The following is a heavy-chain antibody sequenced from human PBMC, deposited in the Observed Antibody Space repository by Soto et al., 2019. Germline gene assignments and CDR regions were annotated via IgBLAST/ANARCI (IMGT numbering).Heavy chain of an antibody. Sequence: PSETXSLTCTVSGGSISSSNWWSWVRQPPGKGLEWIGEIYHLGSTNYNPSLKSRVTMSVDTSKNQFSLTLNSVTAADTATYYCARGGISHWAYFYYMDVWDRGTTVTVSS. CDR3: ARGGISHWAYFYYMDV. V-gene: IGHV4-4*02. D-gene: IGHD2-21*01. CDR1: GGSISSSNW. CDR2: IYHLGST. J-gene: IGHJ6*03.